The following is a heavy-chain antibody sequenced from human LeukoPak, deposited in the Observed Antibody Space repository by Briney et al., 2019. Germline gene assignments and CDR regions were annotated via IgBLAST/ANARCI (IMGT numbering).Heavy chain of an antibody. J-gene: IGHJ2*01. V-gene: IGHV4-38-2*01. Sequence: PSETLSLTCAVSGYSISSGYYWCWIRQPPGKGLEWIGSISQSGSTYYYPSLKSRVTISIHTSKNHFSLNLSSMTAADTAVYYCARGGLANWGPSWYFDLWGRGTLVTVSS. CDR2: ISQSGST. D-gene: IGHD7-27*01. CDR3: ARGGLANWGPSWYFDL. CDR1: GYSISSGYY.